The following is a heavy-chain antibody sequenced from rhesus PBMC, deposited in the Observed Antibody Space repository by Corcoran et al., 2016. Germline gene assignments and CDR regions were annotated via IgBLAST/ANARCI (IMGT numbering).Heavy chain of an antibody. D-gene: IGHD1-38*01. Sequence: QVQLQESGPGLLKPSETLSLTCTVSGGSLSRNFWSWIRQSPVKGLEWIGYIHGERGGPTSNPSLGMLAAISRDPSKNQFVLRLSSGDAADTAVYYCARYLTWTIDYWGQGVMVTVTS. CDR1: GGSLSRNF. CDR3: ARYLTWTIDY. J-gene: IGHJ4*01. V-gene: IGHV4-147*01. CDR2: IHGERGGP.